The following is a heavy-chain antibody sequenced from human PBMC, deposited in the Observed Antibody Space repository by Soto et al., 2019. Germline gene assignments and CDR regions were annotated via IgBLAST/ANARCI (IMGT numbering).Heavy chain of an antibody. Sequence: PGGSLRLSCAASGFTFSSYWMHWVRQAPGKGLVWVSRINSSSSSYIYYADSVKGRFTISRDNAKNSLYLQMNSLRAEDTAVYYCARVKAPFWRKQYFDYWGQGTLVTVSS. CDR1: GFTFSSYW. J-gene: IGHJ4*02. D-gene: IGHD3-3*01. V-gene: IGHV3-21*01. CDR2: INSSSSSYI. CDR3: ARVKAPFWRKQYFDY.